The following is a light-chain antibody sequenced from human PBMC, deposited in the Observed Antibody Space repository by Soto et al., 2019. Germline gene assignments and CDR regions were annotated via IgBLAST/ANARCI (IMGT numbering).Light chain of an antibody. Sequence: EIVLTPSPGTLSLSPGERATLSCRTSETISSTYLAWYQQTPGQAPRLLIHGTSSRASDIPDRFSGSGSGTDFALPISRLEPEDFAVYFCQQYGRSPPTFGPGTKLDIK. CDR1: ETISSTY. J-gene: IGKJ2*01. CDR2: GTS. V-gene: IGKV3-20*01. CDR3: QQYGRSPPT.